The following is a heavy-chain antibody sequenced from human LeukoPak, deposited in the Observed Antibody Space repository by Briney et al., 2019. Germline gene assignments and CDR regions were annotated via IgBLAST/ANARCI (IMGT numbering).Heavy chain of an antibody. CDR2: IYYSGST. D-gene: IGHD2-2*01. V-gene: IGHV4-30-4*01. Sequence: SETLSLTCTVSGGSISSGDYYWSWIRQPPGKGLEWIGYIYYSGSTYYNPSLKSRVTISVDTSKNQFSLKLSSVTAADTAVYYCARDVNQLLAHWFDPWGQGTLVTVSS. CDR3: ARDVNQLLAHWFDP. J-gene: IGHJ5*02. CDR1: GGSISSGDYY.